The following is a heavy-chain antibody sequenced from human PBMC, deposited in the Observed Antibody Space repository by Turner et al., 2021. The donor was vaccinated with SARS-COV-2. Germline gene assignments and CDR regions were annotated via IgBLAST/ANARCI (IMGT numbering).Heavy chain of an antibody. CDR2: ISSSSSYI. CDR3: ARDISAYYYDSSGYPD. D-gene: IGHD3-22*01. CDR1: GFTFSSYN. Sequence: EVQLVASGCCLVKPGGSLRLSCPASGFTFSSYNMNWVRQAPGKGLEWVSSISSSSSYIYYADSVKGRFTISRDNAKNSLYLQMNSLRAEDTAGYYCARDISAYYYDSSGYPDWGQGTLVTVSS. J-gene: IGHJ4*02. V-gene: IGHV3-21*01.